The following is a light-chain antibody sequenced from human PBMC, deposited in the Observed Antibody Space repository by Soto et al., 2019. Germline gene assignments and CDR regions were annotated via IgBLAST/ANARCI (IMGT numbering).Light chain of an antibody. CDR2: EVS. J-gene: IGLJ1*01. CDR1: SSDVGGYNY. CDR3: GSCADSNKEV. V-gene: IGLV2-8*01. Sequence: QSALTQPPSASGSPGQSVTISCTGTSSDVGGYNYVSWYQQHPGKAPKLMIYEVSKRSSGVPDRFSGSKSGNTASLTVSWLHAKDQAAYDCGSCADSNKEVFATGTKLA.